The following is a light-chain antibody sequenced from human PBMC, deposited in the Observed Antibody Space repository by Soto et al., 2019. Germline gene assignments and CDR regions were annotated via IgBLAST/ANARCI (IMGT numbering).Light chain of an antibody. J-gene: IGKJ4*02. CDR2: DAS. V-gene: IGKV3-11*01. Sequence: EIVLTQSPATLSLSPGERATLSCRASQNLNSYLVWYQQKPGQAPRLLIYDASSRANGVPARFSGSGSETAFTLTISSLQPEDFAVYYRQQRRDWPRTFGGGTKVE. CDR1: QNLNSY. CDR3: QQRRDWPRT.